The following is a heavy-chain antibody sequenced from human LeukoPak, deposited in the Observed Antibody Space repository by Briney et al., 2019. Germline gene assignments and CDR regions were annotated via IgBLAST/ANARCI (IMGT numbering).Heavy chain of an antibody. CDR1: GYSFTGHY. Sequence: ASVKVSCKASGYSFTGHYMHWVRQAPGQGLEWMGVINPSGTGTSYAQKFQGRITMSRDTSTSTVYMELSSLRSEDTAFYYCATDHSMANTAWWFDPWGQGTLVTVSS. D-gene: IGHD5-24*01. V-gene: IGHV1-46*01. CDR2: INPSGTGT. J-gene: IGHJ5*02. CDR3: ATDHSMANTAWWFDP.